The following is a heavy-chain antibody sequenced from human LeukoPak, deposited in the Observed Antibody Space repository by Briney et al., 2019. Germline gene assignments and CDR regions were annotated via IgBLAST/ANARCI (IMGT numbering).Heavy chain of an antibody. CDR3: ARVGGSYYGGYYFDY. Sequence: PSETLSLTCAVSGGSITSPNWWTWVRQPPGKGLEWIGEVYHTGSTNYSPSLKSRLTISVDKSNNQFSLKLTSVTAADTAVYYCARVGGSYYGGYYFDYWGQGTLVTVSS. J-gene: IGHJ4*02. V-gene: IGHV4-4*02. CDR1: GGSITSPNW. CDR2: VYHTGST. D-gene: IGHD1-26*01.